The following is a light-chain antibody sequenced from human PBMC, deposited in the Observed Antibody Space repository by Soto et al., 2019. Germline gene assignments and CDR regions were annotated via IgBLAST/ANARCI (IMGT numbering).Light chain of an antibody. CDR1: QDISKL. V-gene: IGKV1-12*01. Sequence: IQMIQSPSLVSAAVGYRVTLTCRASQDISKLLAWYQQKQGKAPTXLMYATSNLQRGVPSRFTGSGSGTDFTLTISGLKNEDFATYYCQQASSFTRTFGQGTKVDIK. CDR2: ATS. CDR3: QQASSFTRT. J-gene: IGKJ1*01.